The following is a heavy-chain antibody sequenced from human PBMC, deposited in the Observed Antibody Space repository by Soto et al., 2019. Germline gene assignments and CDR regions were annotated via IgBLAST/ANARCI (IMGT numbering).Heavy chain of an antibody. J-gene: IGHJ4*02. CDR3: RTQWLD. CDR2: IKKKADVGTA. CDR1: GLIFSNAW. V-gene: IGHV3-15*01. D-gene: IGHD6-19*01. Sequence: EVQLVESGGRLVKPGGSLRLSCAASGLIFSNAWMSWVRQAPGKGLEWVGLIKKKADVGTAVYAAPLKGRFTISRDDSKNTLYLEMSSLKTEDTAVYYCRTQWLDWGQGTLVTVSS.